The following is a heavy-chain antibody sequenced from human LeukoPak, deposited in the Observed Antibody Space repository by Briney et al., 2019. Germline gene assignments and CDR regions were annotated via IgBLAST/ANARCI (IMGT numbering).Heavy chain of an antibody. CDR1: GFTFSAYW. V-gene: IGHV3-74*01. J-gene: IGHJ4*02. CDR2: INSDGSST. CDR3: ARGGGNANCDY. Sequence: PGGSLRLSCAASGFTFSAYWMHWVRQAPGKGLVWVSRINSDGSSTIYADSVKGRFTISRDNAKNTLYLQMNSLRAEDTAVYYCARGGGNANCDYWGQGTLVTVSS. D-gene: IGHD2-15*01.